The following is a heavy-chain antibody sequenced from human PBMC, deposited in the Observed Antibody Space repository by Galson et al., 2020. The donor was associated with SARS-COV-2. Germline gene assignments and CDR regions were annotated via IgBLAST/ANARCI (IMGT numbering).Heavy chain of an antibody. Sequence: GGSLRLSCAASGFTFSSYGMHWVRQAPGKGLEWVAVISYDGSNKYYADSVKGRFTISRDNSKNTLYLQMNSLRAEDTAVYYCAKTTSGSYRAPFDYWGQGTLVSVSS. J-gene: IGHJ4*02. CDR2: ISYDGSNK. CDR1: GFTFSSYG. CDR3: AKTTSGSYRAPFDY. D-gene: IGHD1-26*01. V-gene: IGHV3-30*18.